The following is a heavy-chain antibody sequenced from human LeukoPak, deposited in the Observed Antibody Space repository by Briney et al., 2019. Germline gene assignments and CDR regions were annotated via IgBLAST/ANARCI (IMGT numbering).Heavy chain of an antibody. D-gene: IGHD5-24*01. V-gene: IGHV3-7*01. J-gene: IGHJ4*02. Sequence: GGSLRLSCEASGFTFSNSAMSWVRQAPGKGLEWVANIKEDGTEKNYVDSVKGRFTISRDNVKKSLYLEMNSLRVEDTAVYYCARGRWSDYWGQGTQVTVSS. CDR2: IKEDGTEK. CDR3: ARGRWSDY. CDR1: GFTFSNSA.